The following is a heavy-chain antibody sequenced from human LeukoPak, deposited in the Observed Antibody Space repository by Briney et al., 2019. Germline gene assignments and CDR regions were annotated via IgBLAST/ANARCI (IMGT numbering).Heavy chain of an antibody. J-gene: IGHJ6*03. V-gene: IGHV1-69*06. CDR3: ASNQGSVYGSGSYSDYYYYMDV. CDR2: IILIFGTA. D-gene: IGHD3-10*01. CDR1: GGTFSSYA. Sequence: SVKVSCKASGGTFSSYAFSWVRQAPGQGLEWMGGIILIFGTANYAQKFQGRVTITADKSTSTAYMELSSLRSEDTAVYYCASNQGSVYGSGSYSDYYYYMDVWGKGTTVTVSS.